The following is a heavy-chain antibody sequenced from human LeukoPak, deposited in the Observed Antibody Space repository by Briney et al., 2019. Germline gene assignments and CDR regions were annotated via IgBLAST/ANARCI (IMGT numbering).Heavy chain of an antibody. D-gene: IGHD3-10*01. CDR3: AKDRPAQYGSGSYYNDY. J-gene: IGHJ4*02. Sequence: ASVKVSCKASGYTFTSYYMHWVRQAPGQGLEWMGIINPSGGSTSYAQKFQGRVTMTRDTSTSAVYMELSSLRAEDTAVYYCAKDRPAQYGSGSYYNDYWGQGTLVTVSS. CDR1: GYTFTSYY. V-gene: IGHV1-46*01. CDR2: INPSGGST.